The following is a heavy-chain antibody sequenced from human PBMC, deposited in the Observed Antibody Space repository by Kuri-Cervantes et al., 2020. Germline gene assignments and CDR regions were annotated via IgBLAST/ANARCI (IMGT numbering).Heavy chain of an antibody. Sequence: SQTLSLTCAVYGGSFSGYYWSWIRQPPGKGLEWIGEINHSGSTNYNPSLKSRVTISIDTSKNQFSLKLSSVTAADTAVYYCARGRPKRSYSSGWYVGYWGQGTPVTVSS. CDR2: INHSGST. D-gene: IGHD6-19*01. V-gene: IGHV4-34*01. CDR1: GGSFSGYY. J-gene: IGHJ4*02. CDR3: ARGRPKRSYSSGWYVGY.